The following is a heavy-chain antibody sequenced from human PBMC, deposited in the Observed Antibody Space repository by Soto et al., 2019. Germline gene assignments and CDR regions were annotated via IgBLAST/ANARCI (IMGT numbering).Heavy chain of an antibody. CDR1: GGTFSSYA. V-gene: IGHV1-69*06. CDR3: ARDHSGSYPPYYYGMDV. J-gene: IGHJ6*02. D-gene: IGHD1-26*01. CDR2: IIPIFGTA. Sequence: SVKVSCKASGGTFSSYAISWVRQAPGQGLEWMGGIIPIFGTANYAQKFQGRVTITADKSTSTAYMELSSLRSEDTAVYYCARDHSGSYPPYYYGMDVWGQGTTVTVS.